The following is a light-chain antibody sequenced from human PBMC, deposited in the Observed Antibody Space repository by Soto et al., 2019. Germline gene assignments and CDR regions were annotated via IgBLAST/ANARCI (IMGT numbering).Light chain of an antibody. CDR1: QSLLHNNGYNY. J-gene: IGKJ3*01. CDR2: LGS. V-gene: IGKV2-28*01. Sequence: DIVMTQSPLSLPVTPGEPASISCRSSQSLLHNNGYNYLDWYLQKPGQSPQLLIYLGSNRASVVPDRFSGGGSGTDFTLKIISVAAEDVGVYYCMQTLQPSFTFGPGTKVDLK. CDR3: MQTLQPSFT.